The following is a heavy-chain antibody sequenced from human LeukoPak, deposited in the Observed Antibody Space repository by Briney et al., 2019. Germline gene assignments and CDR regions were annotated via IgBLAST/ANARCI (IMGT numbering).Heavy chain of an antibody. D-gene: IGHD3-22*01. CDR3: AKDPIGYYYDSSGSLADAFDI. J-gene: IGHJ3*02. V-gene: IGHV3-23*01. Sequence: GRSLRLSCAASGFTFDDYAMHWVRQAPGKGLEWVSGISGSGGSTYYADSVKGRFTISRDNSKNTLYLQMNILRAEDTAVYYCAKDPIGYYYDSSGSLADAFDIWGQGTMVTVSS. CDR2: ISGSGGST. CDR1: GFTFDDYA.